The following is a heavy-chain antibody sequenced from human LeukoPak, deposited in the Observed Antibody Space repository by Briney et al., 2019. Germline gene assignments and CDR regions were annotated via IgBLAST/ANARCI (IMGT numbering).Heavy chain of an antibody. Sequence: PGGSLRLSCAASGFTFDDYAMHWVRQAPGKGLECVSLISWDGDSTYYSDSVKGRFTISRDNNKNSLYLQMNSLRAEDTALYYCAKDPVGYGGNYFDYWGQGTLVTVSS. J-gene: IGHJ4*02. V-gene: IGHV3-43D*03. CDR3: AKDPVGYGGNYFDY. D-gene: IGHD4-23*01. CDR2: ISWDGDST. CDR1: GFTFDDYA.